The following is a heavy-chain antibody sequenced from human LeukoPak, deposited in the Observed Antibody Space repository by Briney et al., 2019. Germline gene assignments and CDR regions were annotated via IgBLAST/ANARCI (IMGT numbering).Heavy chain of an antibody. Sequence: SETLSLTCAVYGGSFSGYYWSWIRQPPGKGLEWIGEINHSGSTNYNPSLKSRVTISVDTSKNQFSLKLSSVTAADTAVYYCARQPNWNDVYGEFDYWGQGTLVTVSS. CDR1: GGSFSGYY. V-gene: IGHV4-34*01. CDR2: INHSGST. D-gene: IGHD1-1*01. CDR3: ARQPNWNDVYGEFDY. J-gene: IGHJ4*02.